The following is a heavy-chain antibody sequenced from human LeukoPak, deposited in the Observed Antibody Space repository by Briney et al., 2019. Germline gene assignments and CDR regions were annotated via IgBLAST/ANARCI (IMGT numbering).Heavy chain of an antibody. V-gene: IGHV3-23*01. D-gene: IGHD2-21*01. J-gene: IGHJ4*02. Sequence: HPGGSLRLSCVGSGFTFRSHAMSWVRQAPEKGLEFVSGIYENGGTTYYADSVKGRFSISRDNSKNTLYLQMDSLRGEDTAVHYCAKDFRIGYSAHFDYWGQGALVTVSS. CDR3: AKDFRIGYSAHFDY. CDR2: IYENGGTT. CDR1: GFTFRSHA.